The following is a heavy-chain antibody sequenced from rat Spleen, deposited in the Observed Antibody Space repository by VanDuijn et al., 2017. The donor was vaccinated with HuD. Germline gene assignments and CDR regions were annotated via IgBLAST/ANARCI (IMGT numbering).Heavy chain of an antibody. J-gene: IGHJ1*01. CDR3: ATHSSYWYFDF. V-gene: IGHV5S10*01. D-gene: IGHD1-2*01. CDR2: IIYDGSRT. Sequence: EVQLVESGGGLVQPGRSLKLSCAASGFTFSDYNMAWVRQAPKKGLEWVATIIYDGSRTYYRDSVKGRFTISRDNAKSTLYLQMDSLRSEDTATYYCATHSSYWYFDFWGPGTMVTVSS. CDR1: GFTFSDYN.